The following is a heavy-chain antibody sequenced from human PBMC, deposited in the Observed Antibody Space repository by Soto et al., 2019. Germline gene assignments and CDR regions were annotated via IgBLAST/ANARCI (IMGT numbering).Heavy chain of an antibody. CDR3: ARDGGEMASSDFDY. CDR2: IWYDGSNK. J-gene: IGHJ4*02. V-gene: IGHV3-33*01. D-gene: IGHD3-16*01. Sequence: QVQLVESGGGVVQPGRSLRLSCAASGFTFSSYGMHWVRQAPGKGLEWVAVIWYDGSNKYYADSVKGRFSISRDNSKNTLYLQINILRDEDTAVYYCARDGGEMASSDFDYRGQGTLVTVSS. CDR1: GFTFSSYG.